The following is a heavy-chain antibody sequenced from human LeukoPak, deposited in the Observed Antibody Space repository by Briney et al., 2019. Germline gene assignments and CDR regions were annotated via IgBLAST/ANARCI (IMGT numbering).Heavy chain of an antibody. V-gene: IGHV1-18*01. D-gene: IGHD3-10*01. CDR2: ISAYNGNT. CDR3: ARDTMVRGAPSWFDP. Sequence: ASVKVSCKASGCTFTSYGISWVRQAPGQGLEWMGWISAYNGNTNYAQKLQGRVTMTTDTSTSTAYMELRSLRSDDTAVYYCARDTMVRGAPSWFDPWGQGTLVTVSS. J-gene: IGHJ5*02. CDR1: GCTFTSYG.